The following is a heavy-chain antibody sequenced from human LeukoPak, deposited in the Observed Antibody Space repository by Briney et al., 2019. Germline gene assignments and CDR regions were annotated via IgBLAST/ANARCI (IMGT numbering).Heavy chain of an antibody. D-gene: IGHD4-17*01. CDR3: ANGLATVTTPAEVY. CDR2: IRYDGSNK. V-gene: IGHV3-30*02. J-gene: IGHJ4*02. CDR1: GFTFSTCR. Sequence: GVPLRLSCAASGFTFSTCRMLCLPRARGKGLEGVAFIRYDGSNKYYVDSVKGRFTISRDNSKNTLYLHLNSLRAEDTAMYYCANGLATVTTPAEVYWGQGTLVSVSS.